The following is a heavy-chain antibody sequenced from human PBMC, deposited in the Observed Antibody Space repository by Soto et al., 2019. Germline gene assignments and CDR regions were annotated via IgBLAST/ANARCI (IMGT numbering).Heavy chain of an antibody. Sequence: VQLVDSGGGVVQPGRSLRLSCAASGFTFSSYWMSWVRQAPGKGLEWVARIKQDGSEKYYVDSVKGRFTISRDNAKNSLYLQMNSLRAEDTAVYYCARDQRWDNWNYYYFYGIGVWGQGTTVTASS. CDR2: IKQDGSEK. J-gene: IGHJ6*02. CDR1: GFTFSSYW. V-gene: IGHV3-7*01. D-gene: IGHD1-20*01. CDR3: ARDQRWDNWNYYYFYGIGV.